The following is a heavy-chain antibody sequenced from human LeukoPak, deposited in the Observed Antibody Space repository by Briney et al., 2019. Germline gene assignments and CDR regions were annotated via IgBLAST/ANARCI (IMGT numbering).Heavy chain of an antibody. Sequence: GGSLRLSCATSSFTFSNAWMNWVRQAPGKGLEWVGRIRSNSDGGTIDYAAPVKGRFTLSRDDSKTTLYLQMNSLQTEDTAVYYCATDFYDSTWGQGTLATVSS. D-gene: IGHD3-22*01. CDR1: SFTFSNAW. V-gene: IGHV3-15*07. J-gene: IGHJ5*02. CDR2: IRSNSDGGTI. CDR3: ATDFYDST.